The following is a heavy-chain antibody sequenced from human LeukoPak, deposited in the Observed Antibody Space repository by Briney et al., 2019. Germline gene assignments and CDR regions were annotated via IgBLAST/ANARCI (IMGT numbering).Heavy chain of an antibody. CDR3: ARGNTGRITIFGVYNWFDP. V-gene: IGHV1-8*01. Sequence: ASVKVSCKASGYTFTSYDINWVRQATGQGLEWMGWMNPNSGNTGYAQKFQGRVTMTRNTSISTAYMELSSLRSEDTAVYYCARGNTGRITIFGVYNWFDPWGQGTLVTVSS. D-gene: IGHD3-3*01. J-gene: IGHJ5*02. CDR2: MNPNSGNT. CDR1: GYTFTSYD.